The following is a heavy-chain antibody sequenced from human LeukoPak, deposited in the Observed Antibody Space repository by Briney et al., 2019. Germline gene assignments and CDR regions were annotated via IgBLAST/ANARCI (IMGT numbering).Heavy chain of an antibody. D-gene: IGHD3-3*01. Sequence: PGGSLRLSCAASRFTFSNYAMSWVRQAPGKGLEWVSAISVGGDTYYADSVRGRFTISRDSSKSTLYLQMNSLRAEDTAIYYCAKDRAPITVFGVAPTASFDYWGQGTLVTDSS. V-gene: IGHV3-23*01. CDR3: AKDRAPITVFGVAPTASFDY. J-gene: IGHJ4*02. CDR1: RFTFSNYA. CDR2: ISVGGDT.